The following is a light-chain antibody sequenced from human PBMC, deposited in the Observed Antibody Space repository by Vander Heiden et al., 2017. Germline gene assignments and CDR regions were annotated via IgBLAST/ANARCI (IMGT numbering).Light chain of an antibody. J-gene: IGKJ2*03. V-gene: IGKV1-33*01. CDR2: DAS. CDR3: LQYDTLAYS. CDR1: QDISNY. Sequence: DIQMPQSPSSLSAPVGDRVTITCQASQDISNYLNWYQQKPGKAPKLLIYDASNFETGVPSRFTGTESRTEFTFTISSLQPEDIATYYSLQYDTLAYSFGQGTNLEIK.